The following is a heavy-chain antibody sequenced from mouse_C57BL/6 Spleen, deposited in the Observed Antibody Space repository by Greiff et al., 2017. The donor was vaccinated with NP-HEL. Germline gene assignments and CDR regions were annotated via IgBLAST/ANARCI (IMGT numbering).Heavy chain of an antibody. V-gene: IGHV1-52*01. D-gene: IGHD2-4*01. CDR2: IDPSDSET. Sequence: QVQLQQPGAELVRPGSSVKLSCKASGYTFTSYWMHWVKQRPIQGLEWIGNIDPSDSETHYNQKFKDKATLTVDKSSSTAYMQLSSLTSEDSAVYYCAREDYDYVPFGYWGQGTLVTVSA. J-gene: IGHJ3*01. CDR3: AREDYDYVPFGY. CDR1: GYTFTSYW.